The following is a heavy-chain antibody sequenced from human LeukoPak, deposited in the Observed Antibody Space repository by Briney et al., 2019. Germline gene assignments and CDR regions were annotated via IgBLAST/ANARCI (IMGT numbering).Heavy chain of an antibody. CDR1: GGSISSYY. J-gene: IGHJ4*02. Sequence: SETLSLTCTVSGGSISSYYWSWIRQPPGKGLEWIGYIYYSGSTNYNPSLKSRVTISVDTSKNQFTLKLSSVTAADTAVYYCASGGYSYGAVNYWGQGTLVTVSS. D-gene: IGHD5-18*01. V-gene: IGHV4-59*01. CDR3: ASGGYSYGAVNY. CDR2: IYYSGST.